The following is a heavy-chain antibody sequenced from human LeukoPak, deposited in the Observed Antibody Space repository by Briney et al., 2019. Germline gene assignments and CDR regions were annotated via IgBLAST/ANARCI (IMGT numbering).Heavy chain of an antibody. D-gene: IGHD5-18*01. J-gene: IGHJ6*03. V-gene: IGHV3-74*01. CDR2: INSDGSST. CDR3: ARGGYSYGYYYYYYMDV. Sequence: GGSLRLSCAASGFTFSSYWMHWVRQAPGKGLVWVSRINSDGSSTSYADSVKGRFTISRDTAKNTLYLQMNSLRAEDTAVYYCARGGYSYGYYYYYYMDVWGKGTTVTVSS. CDR1: GFTFSSYW.